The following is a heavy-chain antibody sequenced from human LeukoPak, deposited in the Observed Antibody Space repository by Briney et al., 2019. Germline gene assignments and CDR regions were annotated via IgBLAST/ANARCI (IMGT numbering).Heavy chain of an antibody. D-gene: IGHD3-10*01. CDR3: ARGRRVQGVMKKNWFDP. Sequence: PSETLSLTCAVYGGSFSGYYWNWIRQPPGKRLEWIGEINQSGSTNYNPSLKSRVMISVDTSKNQFSLKVSSVTAADTAVYSCARGRRVQGVMKKNWFDPWGQGTLVTVSS. J-gene: IGHJ5*02. CDR2: INQSGST. CDR1: GGSFSGYY. V-gene: IGHV4-34*01.